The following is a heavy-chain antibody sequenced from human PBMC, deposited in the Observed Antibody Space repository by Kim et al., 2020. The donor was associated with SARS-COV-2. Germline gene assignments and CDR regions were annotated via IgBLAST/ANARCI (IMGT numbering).Heavy chain of an antibody. Sequence: YPGSVQGRFTISRENARNSLYLQMNSLGAGDTAVYYCARAGSAWYGGGFDPWGRGTLVTVSS. CDR3: ARAGSAWYGGGFDP. J-gene: IGHJ5*02. V-gene: IGHV3-13*01. D-gene: IGHD1-26*01.